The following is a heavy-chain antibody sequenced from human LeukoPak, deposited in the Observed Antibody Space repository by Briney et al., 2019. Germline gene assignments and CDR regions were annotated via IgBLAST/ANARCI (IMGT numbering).Heavy chain of an antibody. Sequence: ASVKVSCKASGYTFTSSYMHWVRQAPGQGLEWMGWINPNSGGTNYAQKFQGRVTMTRDTSISTVYMELSRLRSDDTAVYYCARRIAVAGTDAFDIWGQGTMVTVSS. D-gene: IGHD6-19*01. CDR1: GYTFTSSY. CDR3: ARRIAVAGTDAFDI. J-gene: IGHJ3*02. V-gene: IGHV1-2*02. CDR2: INPNSGGT.